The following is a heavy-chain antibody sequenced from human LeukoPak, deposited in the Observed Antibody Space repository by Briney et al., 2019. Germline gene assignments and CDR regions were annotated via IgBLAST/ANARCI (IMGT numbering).Heavy chain of an antibody. D-gene: IGHD5-12*01. CDR1: GFTFDDYA. V-gene: IGHV3-43D*03. Sequence: PGGSLRLSCAASGFTFDDYAMHWVRQAPGKGLEWVSLISWDGGSTYYADSVEGRFTISRDNSKNSLYLQMNSLRAEDTALYYCAKDRWLRPMKGTDYYYMDVWGKGTTVTVSS. CDR2: ISWDGGST. J-gene: IGHJ6*03. CDR3: AKDRWLRPMKGTDYYYMDV.